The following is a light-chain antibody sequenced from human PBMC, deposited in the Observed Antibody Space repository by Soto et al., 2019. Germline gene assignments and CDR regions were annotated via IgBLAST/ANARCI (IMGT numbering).Light chain of an antibody. CDR3: CSYAGSSSPYV. CDR2: EGS. CDR1: SSDVGSYNL. J-gene: IGLJ1*01. Sequence: QSALAQPASVSGSPGQSITISCTGTSSDVGSYNLVSWYQQHPGKAPKLMIYEGSKRPSGVSNRFSGSKSGNTASLTISGLQAEDEADYYCCSYAGSSSPYVCGTGTKVTV. V-gene: IGLV2-23*01.